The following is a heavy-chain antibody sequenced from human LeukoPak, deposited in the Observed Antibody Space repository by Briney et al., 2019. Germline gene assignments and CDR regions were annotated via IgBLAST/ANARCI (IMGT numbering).Heavy chain of an antibody. CDR1: GADSGFTFSTYW. CDR3: VRSPPGGLEDAFDI. J-gene: IGHJ3*02. CDR2: IIQDGSEK. V-gene: IGHV3-7*01. D-gene: IGHD1-1*01. Sequence: GGSLRLSCAASGADSGFTFSTYWMSWVRQAPGKGLEWVANIIQDGSEKYYVDSVKGRFTISRDNAKNSLYLQMNSLRAEDTAVYYCVRSPPGGLEDAFDIWGQGTMVTVSS.